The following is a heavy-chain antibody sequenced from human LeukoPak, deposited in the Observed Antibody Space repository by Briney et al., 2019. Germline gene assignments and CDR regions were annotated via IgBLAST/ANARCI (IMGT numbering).Heavy chain of an antibody. Sequence: GSLRLSCAASGFTFSNAWMSWVRQAPGKGLEWVGRIKSKTDGGTTDYAAPVKGRFTISRDDSKNTLYLQMNSLKTEDTAVYYCTTRSFVGATVQRDFDYWGQGTLVTVSS. J-gene: IGHJ4*02. CDR2: IKSKTDGGTT. D-gene: IGHD1-26*01. CDR3: TTRSFVGATVQRDFDY. V-gene: IGHV3-15*01. CDR1: GFTFSNAW.